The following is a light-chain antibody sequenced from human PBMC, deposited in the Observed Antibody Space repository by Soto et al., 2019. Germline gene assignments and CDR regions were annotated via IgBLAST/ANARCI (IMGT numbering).Light chain of an antibody. J-gene: IGKJ1*01. CDR1: QSVSSY. CDR3: QQRSNWPPWT. V-gene: IGKV3-11*01. Sequence: EIVLTHSPATLSLSPLERSTLSCXXSQSVSSYLAWYQQKPGQAPRLLIYDASNRATGIPARFSGSGSGTDFTLTISSLEPEDFAVYYCQQRSNWPPWTFGQGTKVDIK. CDR2: DAS.